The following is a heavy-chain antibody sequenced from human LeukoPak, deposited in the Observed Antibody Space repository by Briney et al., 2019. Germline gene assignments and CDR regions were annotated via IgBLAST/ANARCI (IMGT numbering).Heavy chain of an antibody. D-gene: IGHD3-9*01. CDR1: GYTFTSYG. Sequence: ASVKVSCKASGYTFTSYGISWVRQAPGQGLEWMGWISAYNGNTNYAQKLQGRVTMTTDTSTSTAYMELRSLRSDDTAMYYCARGGGYYDILTGYYPYYFDYWGQGTLVTVSS. V-gene: IGHV1-18*01. CDR2: ISAYNGNT. J-gene: IGHJ4*02. CDR3: ARGGGYYDILTGYYPYYFDY.